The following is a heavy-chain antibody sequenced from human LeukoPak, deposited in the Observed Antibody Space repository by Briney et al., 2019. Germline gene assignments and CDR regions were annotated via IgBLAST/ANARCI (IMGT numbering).Heavy chain of an antibody. V-gene: IGHV1-46*01. J-gene: IGHJ4*02. CDR1: GYTFTSYY. Sequence: GASVKVSCKASGYTFTSYYMHWVRQAPGQGLEWMGIINPSGGSTSYTQKFQGRVTMTRDTSTSTVYMELSSLRSEDTAVYYCASSAASGYYGYWGQGTLVTVSS. D-gene: IGHD3-22*01. CDR3: ASSAASGYYGY. CDR2: INPSGGST.